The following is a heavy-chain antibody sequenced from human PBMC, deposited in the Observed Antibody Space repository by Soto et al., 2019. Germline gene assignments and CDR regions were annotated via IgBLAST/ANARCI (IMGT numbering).Heavy chain of an antibody. CDR1: GASISSRSSY. CDR3: ATTRGMAVGGSFDH. V-gene: IGHV4-39*01. CDR2: FYSGST. Sequence: PSETLSLTCIVSGASISSRSSYWGWIRQPPGKGLEWVGTFYSGSTYNNPSLKSRVTISVDTSKNQFSLKLSSVAAEDTAIYYCATTRGMAVGGSFDHWGQGTLVTVSS. D-gene: IGHD6-13*01. J-gene: IGHJ5*02.